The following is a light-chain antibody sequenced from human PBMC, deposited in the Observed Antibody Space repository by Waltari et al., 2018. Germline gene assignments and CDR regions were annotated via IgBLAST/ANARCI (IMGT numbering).Light chain of an antibody. CDR3: SSYISSDTLEL. J-gene: IGLJ2*01. Sequence: HSALTQPASVSGSPGQSITIPCTGTSSDVGGYNYVSWYQQHPGKAPNLIIFDVSNRPSGVSNRFSGSNSGNTASLTVSGLQAEDEADYYCSSYISSDTLELFGGGTSLTVL. V-gene: IGLV2-14*03. CDR2: DVS. CDR1: SSDVGGYNY.